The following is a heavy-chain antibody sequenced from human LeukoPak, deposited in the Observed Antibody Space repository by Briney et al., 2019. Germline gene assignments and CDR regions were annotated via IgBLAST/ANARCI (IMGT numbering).Heavy chain of an antibody. D-gene: IGHD4-11*01. CDR3: STETEYSNYDAFDI. Sequence: GGSLRLSCAASGFTFTKYEMNWVRQAPGKGLEWISYISGGNNAIYYADSVKGRFTISRDNGKNSLYLHMSSLRADDTAIYYCSTETEYSNYDAFDIWGQGTMVTVSS. V-gene: IGHV3-48*03. J-gene: IGHJ3*02. CDR2: ISGGNNAI. CDR1: GFTFTKYE.